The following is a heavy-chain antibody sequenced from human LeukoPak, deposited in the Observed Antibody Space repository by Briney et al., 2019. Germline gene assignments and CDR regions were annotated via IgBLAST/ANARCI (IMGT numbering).Heavy chain of an antibody. CDR2: IIPIFGTS. CDR3: ARVGGVVYATVGHQDRYYSYYMDV. Sequence: SVKVSCKASGGTFGNYAISWVRQAPGQGLEWMGGIIPIFGTSNYAQKFQGRVTITADKSTSTAYMELSSLRSEDTAVYYCARVGGVVYATVGHQDRYYSYYMDVWGKGTTVTVSS. V-gene: IGHV1-69*06. J-gene: IGHJ6*03. D-gene: IGHD2-8*02. CDR1: GGTFGNYA.